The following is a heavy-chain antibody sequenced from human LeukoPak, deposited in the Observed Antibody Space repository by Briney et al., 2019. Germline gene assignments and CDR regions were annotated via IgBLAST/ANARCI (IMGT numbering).Heavy chain of an antibody. CDR3: AKQAGYSSSWAADDAFDI. CDR2: LYPGDSDT. V-gene: IGHV5-51*01. D-gene: IGHD6-13*01. CDR1: GYDFTNYW. J-gene: IGHJ3*02. Sequence: PGESLQISCKASGYDFTNYWIGWVRQMPGKGLEWMGILYPGDSDTRYSPSFRGQVTISADKSISTAYLQWSSLEASGTAMYYCAKQAGYSSSWAADDAFDIWGQGTMVTVSS.